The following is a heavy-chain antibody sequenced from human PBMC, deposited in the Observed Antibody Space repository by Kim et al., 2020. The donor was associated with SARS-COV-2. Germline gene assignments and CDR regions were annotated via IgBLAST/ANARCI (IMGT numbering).Heavy chain of an antibody. D-gene: IGHD2-2*01. J-gene: IGHJ6*02. CDR2: ISYDGSNK. CDR1: GFTFSSYA. Sequence: GGSLRLSCAASGFTFSSYAMHWVRQAPGKGLEWVAVISYDGSNKYYADSVKGRFTISRDNSKNTLYLQMNSLRADDTAVYYCARDWVVPAAIYYYYGMDVWGQGTTVTVSS. CDR3: ARDWVVPAAIYYYYGMDV. V-gene: IGHV3-30-3*01.